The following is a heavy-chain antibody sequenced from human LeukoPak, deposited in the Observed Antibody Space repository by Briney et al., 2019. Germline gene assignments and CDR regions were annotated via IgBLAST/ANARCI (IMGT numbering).Heavy chain of an antibody. CDR3: ARDRGDYDSSGYYGYFDY. J-gene: IGHJ4*02. CDR2: MHPSGST. Sequence: KPSETLSLTCAVYGGSFSGYYWSWIRQPPGKGLEWIGEMHPSGSTNYNPSLKSRVTISVDTSKNQFSLKLSSVTAADTAVYYCARDRGDYDSSGYYGYFDYWGQGALVTVSS. V-gene: IGHV4-34*01. CDR1: GGSFSGYY. D-gene: IGHD3-22*01.